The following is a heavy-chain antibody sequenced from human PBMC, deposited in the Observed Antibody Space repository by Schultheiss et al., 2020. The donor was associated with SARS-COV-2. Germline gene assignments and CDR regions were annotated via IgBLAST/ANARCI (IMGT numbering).Heavy chain of an antibody. V-gene: IGHV3-74*01. Sequence: GESLKISCAASGFTFSSYWMHWVRQAPGKGLVWVSRINSDGSSTSYADSVKGRFTISRDNAKNTLYLQMNSLRAEDTAVYYCAREGYDFWSGYPKIYYYGMDVWGQGTTVTVSS. CDR2: INSDGSST. CDR1: GFTFSSYW. J-gene: IGHJ6*02. CDR3: AREGYDFWSGYPKIYYYGMDV. D-gene: IGHD3-3*01.